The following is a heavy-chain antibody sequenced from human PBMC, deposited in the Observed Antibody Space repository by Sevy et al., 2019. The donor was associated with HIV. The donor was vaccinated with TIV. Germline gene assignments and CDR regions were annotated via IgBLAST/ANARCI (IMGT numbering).Heavy chain of an antibody. D-gene: IGHD3-10*01. V-gene: IGHV3-30*18. Sequence: GGCLRLSCVASGFTFSTYGMHWVRQAPGKGLEWVAITSYDGGNKYYEDSVKGRFTISRDNSKNTLYLQMNSLRAEDTAVYYCAKDLLELTIKELAQDYYYGMDVWGQGTTVTVSS. J-gene: IGHJ6*02. CDR3: AKDLLELTIKELAQDYYYGMDV. CDR1: GFTFSTYG. CDR2: TSYDGGNK.